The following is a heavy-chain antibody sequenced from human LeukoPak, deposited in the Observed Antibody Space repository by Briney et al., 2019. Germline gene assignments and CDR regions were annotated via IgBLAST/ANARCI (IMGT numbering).Heavy chain of an antibody. V-gene: IGHV1-46*01. CDR2: INPSGGST. CDR1: GYTFTSYY. D-gene: IGHD6-19*01. J-gene: IGHJ5*02. CDR3: ARDRYSYSSGRGFNWFDP. Sequence: GASVKVSCKASGYTFTSYYMHWVRQARGQGLEWMGIINPSGGSTSYAQKFQGRVTMTRDTSTSTVYMELSSLRSEDTAVYYCARDRYSYSSGRGFNWFDPWGQGTLVTVSS.